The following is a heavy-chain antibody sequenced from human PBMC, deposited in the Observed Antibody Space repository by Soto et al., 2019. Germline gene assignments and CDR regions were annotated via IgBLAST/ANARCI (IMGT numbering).Heavy chain of an antibody. D-gene: IGHD3-22*01. Sequence: GGSLRLSCAASGFTFSDYSMNWVRQAPGKGLEWVSYISSSSSRIYYADSVKGRFTISRDNAKNSLFLQMDSLRDEDTALYYCARDVTYNYDTRGYNWGHGTLVTVSS. CDR2: ISSSSSRI. V-gene: IGHV3-48*02. CDR3: ARDVTYNYDTRGYN. CDR1: GFTFSDYS. J-gene: IGHJ4*01.